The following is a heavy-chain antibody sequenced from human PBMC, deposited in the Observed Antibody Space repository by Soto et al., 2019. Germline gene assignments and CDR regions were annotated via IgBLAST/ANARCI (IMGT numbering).Heavy chain of an antibody. CDR2: IDPSDSYT. CDR1: GDSFTSYW. CDR3: AAGYSYGYLDY. J-gene: IGHJ4*02. Sequence: GGSLKISCSGSGDSFTSYWISWVRQMPGKGLEWMGRIDPSDSYTNYSPSFQGHVTISADKSISTAYLQWSSLKASDTAMYYCAAGYSYGYLDYWGQGTLVTVSS. V-gene: IGHV5-10-1*01. D-gene: IGHD5-18*01.